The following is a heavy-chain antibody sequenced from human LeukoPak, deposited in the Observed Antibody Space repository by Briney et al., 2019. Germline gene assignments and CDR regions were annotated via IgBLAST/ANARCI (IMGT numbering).Heavy chain of an antibody. J-gene: IGHJ4*02. D-gene: IGHD5-12*01. CDR2: IYYSGSG. CDR3: ARDPRYSGYDSPHKNAFDC. V-gene: IGHV4-39*07. CDR1: GGSISSNSYY. Sequence: SETLSLTCTVSGGSISSNSYYWGWIRQPPGKGLEWIGNIYYSGSGSYNPSLKSRVTISVDSSKNQFSLKLSAVTAADTAVYYCARDPRYSGYDSPHKNAFDCWGQGTLVTVSS.